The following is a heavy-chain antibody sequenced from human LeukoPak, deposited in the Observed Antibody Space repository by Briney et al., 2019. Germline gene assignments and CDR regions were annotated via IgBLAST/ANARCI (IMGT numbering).Heavy chain of an antibody. CDR3: ARGGELLNY. V-gene: IGHV4-61*02. CDR1: GGSVSSGDYY. J-gene: IGHJ4*02. CDR2: IYTSGST. D-gene: IGHD1-7*01. Sequence: PSETLSLTCTVSGGSVSSGDYYWTWIRQPAGKGLEWIGRIYTSGSTSYSPSLKSRVTISLDTSKNQFSLRLGSVTAADTAVYYCARGGELLNYLGQGTLVTVSS.